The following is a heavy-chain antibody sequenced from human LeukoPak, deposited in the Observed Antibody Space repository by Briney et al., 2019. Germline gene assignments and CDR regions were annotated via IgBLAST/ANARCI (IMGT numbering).Heavy chain of an antibody. D-gene: IGHD1-26*01. Sequence: GESLKISCKGSGYSFTSYWIGWVRQMPGKGLGWIGIIYPGDSDTRYSPSFQGQVTISADKSISTAYLQWSSLKASDTAMYYCARPSPLPGSYWFDYWGQRTLVTVSS. CDR1: GYSFTSYW. V-gene: IGHV5-51*01. CDR3: ARPSPLPGSYWFDY. CDR2: IYPGDSDT. J-gene: IGHJ4*02.